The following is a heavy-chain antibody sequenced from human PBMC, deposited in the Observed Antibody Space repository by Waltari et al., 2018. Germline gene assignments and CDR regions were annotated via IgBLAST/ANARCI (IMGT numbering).Heavy chain of an antibody. V-gene: IGHV4-59*08. CDR1: GGSITSNY. J-gene: IGHJ4*02. CDR3: ARHKAGTTADH. D-gene: IGHD1-7*01. CDR2: ISYSGRT. Sequence: QVQLQESGPGLVKPSETLSLTCTDSGGSITSNYWSWIRQPPGKGLEWIGYISYSGRTNSDPSLKSRVTMSVDTSKNQFSLKLSSVTAADTAVYYCARHKAGTTADHWGQGTLVTVSS.